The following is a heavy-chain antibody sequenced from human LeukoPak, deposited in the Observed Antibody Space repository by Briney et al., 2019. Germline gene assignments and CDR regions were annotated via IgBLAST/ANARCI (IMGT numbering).Heavy chain of an antibody. V-gene: IGHV3-30*03. CDR3: ARDEGYGSGSFDI. Sequence: PGGSLRLSCVASGFTFGGFGMHWVRQPPGKGLEWVAGTSYDGGDKYYPDSVKGRFTISRDTSKNTLFLQMNSLRVEDTAVYYCARDEGYGSGSFDIWGQGRMVTVSS. CDR2: TSYDGGDK. J-gene: IGHJ3*02. CDR1: GFTFGGFG. D-gene: IGHD3-10*01.